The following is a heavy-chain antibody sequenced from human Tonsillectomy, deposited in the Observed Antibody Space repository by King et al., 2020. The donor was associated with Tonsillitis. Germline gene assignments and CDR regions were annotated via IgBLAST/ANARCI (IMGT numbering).Heavy chain of an antibody. Sequence: QLVQSGAEVKKPGSSVKVSCKASGGSFTNSAISWVRQAPGQGLQWMGRIIPLLPMTDYAQNFQGRVTFTAETSTSSAYMELSSLRSDDTAVYYCATGPYDFWSGFAFDVLGPGTMISVSS. CDR1: GGSFTNSA. J-gene: IGHJ3*01. D-gene: IGHD3-3*01. CDR3: ATGPYDFWSGFAFDV. CDR2: IIPLLPMT. V-gene: IGHV1-69*04.